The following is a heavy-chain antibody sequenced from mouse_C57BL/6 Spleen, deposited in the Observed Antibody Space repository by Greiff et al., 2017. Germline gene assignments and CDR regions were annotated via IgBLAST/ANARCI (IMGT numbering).Heavy chain of an antibody. CDR1: GFTFSDYG. Sequence: EVKLEESGGGLVQPGGSLKLSCAASGFTFSDYGMAWVRQAPRKGPEWVAFISNLAYSIYYADTVTGRFTISRENAKNTLYLEMSSLRSEDTAMYYCARQRLGRRDYAMDYWGQGTSVTVSS. V-gene: IGHV5-15*04. CDR3: ARQRLGRRDYAMDY. D-gene: IGHD4-1*01. CDR2: ISNLAYSI. J-gene: IGHJ4*01.